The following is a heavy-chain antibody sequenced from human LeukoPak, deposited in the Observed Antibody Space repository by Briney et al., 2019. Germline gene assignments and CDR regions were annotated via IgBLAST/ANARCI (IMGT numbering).Heavy chain of an antibody. CDR1: GFTFSNYG. Sequence: GGSLRLSCTASGFTFSNYGMHWVRQAPGKGLEYVSAISSSGGSTDYADSVKGRFTISRDNSKNTLYLQMGSLRAEDTAVYYCARDIRFYGDIGDGMDVWGQGTAVTVSS. CDR2: ISSSGGST. D-gene: IGHD4-17*01. J-gene: IGHJ6*02. CDR3: ARDIRFYGDIGDGMDV. V-gene: IGHV3-64*02.